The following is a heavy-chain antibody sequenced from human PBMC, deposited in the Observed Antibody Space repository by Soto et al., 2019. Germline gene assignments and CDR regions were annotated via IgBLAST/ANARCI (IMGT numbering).Heavy chain of an antibody. CDR3: AKDQGLQDCTNGVCQAYYYYGMDV. J-gene: IGHJ6*02. CDR2: ISGSGGST. Sequence: EVQLLESGGGLVQPGGSLRLSCAASGFTFSSYAMSWVRQAPGKGLEWVSAISGSGGSTYYADSVKGRFTISRDNSKNTLYLQMNSLRAEDTAVYYCAKDQGLQDCTNGVCQAYYYYGMDVWGQGTTVTVSS. V-gene: IGHV3-23*01. CDR1: GFTFSSYA. D-gene: IGHD2-8*01.